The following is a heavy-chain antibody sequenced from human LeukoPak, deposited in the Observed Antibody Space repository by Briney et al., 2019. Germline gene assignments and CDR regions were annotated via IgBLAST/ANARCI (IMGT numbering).Heavy chain of an antibody. CDR2: IYYSGST. V-gene: IGHV4-59*01. D-gene: IGHD3-22*01. J-gene: IGHJ3*02. Sequence: SETLPLTCTVSGGSISSYYWSWIRQPPGKGLEWIGYIYYSGSTNYNPSLKSRVTISVDTSKNQFSLKLSSVTAADTAVYYCARGPSGSSGYYGPHDAFDIWGQGTMVTVS. CDR3: ARGPSGSSGYYGPHDAFDI. CDR1: GGSISSYY.